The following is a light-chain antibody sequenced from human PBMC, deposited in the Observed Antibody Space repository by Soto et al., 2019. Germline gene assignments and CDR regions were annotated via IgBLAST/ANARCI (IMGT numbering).Light chain of an antibody. CDR3: SSYTSGSTWV. Sequence: QSALXQXASXSGSPGXSXXXSXXGTSSXVGGYNYVSWYQQHPGKAPXXXXXXVSNRPSGVSNRFSGSKSGNTASLTISGLQAEDEADYYCSSYTSGSTWVFGGGTKLTVL. CDR2: XVS. J-gene: IGLJ3*02. CDR1: SSXVGGYNY. V-gene: IGLV2-14*03.